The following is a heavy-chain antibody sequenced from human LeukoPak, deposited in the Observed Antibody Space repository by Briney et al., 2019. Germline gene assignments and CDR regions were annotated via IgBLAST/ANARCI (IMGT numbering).Heavy chain of an antibody. CDR3: ARDGDGSGSYLDY. D-gene: IGHD3-10*01. Sequence: PSETLSLTCAVSGVSLSSSNWGCWGRQPRGGGLGGIGEIYHSGSNNSNPPLKSGVTISVDKTKKHFSMQMSSVTAAATAVYYCARDGDGSGSYLDYWGQGTLVTVSS. CDR1: GVSLSSSNW. J-gene: IGHJ4*02. V-gene: IGHV4-4*02. CDR2: IYHSGSN.